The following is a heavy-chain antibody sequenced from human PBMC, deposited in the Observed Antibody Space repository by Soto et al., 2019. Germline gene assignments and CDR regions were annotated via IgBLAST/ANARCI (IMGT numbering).Heavy chain of an antibody. J-gene: IGHJ2*01. V-gene: IGHV3-23*01. CDR3: AKVYDSSGYPIYWYFDL. CDR2: ISGSGGST. Sequence: PGGSLRLSCAASGFTFSSYAMSWVRQAPGKGLEWVSAISGSGGSTYYADSVKGRFTISRDNSKNTLYLQMNSLRAEDTAVYYCAKVYDSSGYPIYWYFDLWGRGTLVTVSS. CDR1: GFTFSSYA. D-gene: IGHD3-22*01.